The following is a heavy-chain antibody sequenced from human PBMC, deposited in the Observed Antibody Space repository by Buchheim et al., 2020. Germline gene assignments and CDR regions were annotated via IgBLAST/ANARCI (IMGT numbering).Heavy chain of an antibody. Sequence: QMQLVQSGAEVKKPGVSVKVSCKASGYTFTDYYMHWVRQAPGQGPEWMGWINPDSGGTNHAQKFQGRVTMTRDTSISTAYIELNRLRSDDTAVYYCARGAAPALLDYWGQGTL. D-gene: IGHD6-13*01. CDR2: INPDSGGT. CDR1: GYTFTDYY. J-gene: IGHJ4*02. V-gene: IGHV1-2*02. CDR3: ARGAAPALLDY.